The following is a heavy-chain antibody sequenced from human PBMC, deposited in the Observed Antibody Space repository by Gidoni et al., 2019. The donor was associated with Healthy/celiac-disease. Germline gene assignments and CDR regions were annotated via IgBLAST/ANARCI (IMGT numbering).Heavy chain of an antibody. CDR3: ARHIPPGYSSSERAFDI. D-gene: IGHD6-13*01. CDR2: IYYSGST. Sequence: QLQLQESGPGLVKPSETLSLTCTVSGGSISSSSYYWGWIRQPPGKGLEWIGSIYYSGSTYYNPSLKSRVTISVDTSKNQFSLKLSSVTAADTAVYYCARHIPPGYSSSERAFDIWGQGTMVTVSS. J-gene: IGHJ3*02. V-gene: IGHV4-39*01. CDR1: GGSISSSSYY.